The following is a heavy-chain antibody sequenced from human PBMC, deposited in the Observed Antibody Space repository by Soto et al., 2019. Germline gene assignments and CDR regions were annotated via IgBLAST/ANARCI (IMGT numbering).Heavy chain of an antibody. CDR2: ISSSSSYI. CDR3: ARTGRAMVPFDY. CDR1: GFTFSSYS. D-gene: IGHD5-18*01. J-gene: IGHJ4*02. Sequence: EVQLVESGGGLVKPGGSLRLSCAASGFTFSSYSMNWVRQAPGKGLEWVSSISSSSSYIYYADSVKGRFTISRDNAKNARYLQMNGLRAEDTAVYYCARTGRAMVPFDYWGQGTLVTVSS. V-gene: IGHV3-21*01.